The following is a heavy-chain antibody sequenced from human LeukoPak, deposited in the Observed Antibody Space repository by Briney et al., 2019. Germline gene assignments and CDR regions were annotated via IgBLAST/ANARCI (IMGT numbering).Heavy chain of an antibody. V-gene: IGHV3-23*01. CDR2: ISGSGGST. Sequence: GGSLRLSCAASGFTFSSYAMSWVRQAPGKGLEWVSAISGSGGSTYYADSVKGRFTISRDNPKNTLYLQMNSLRAEDTAVYYCAKGIQLPGYFDYWGQGTLVTVSS. D-gene: IGHD5-18*01. CDR3: AKGIQLPGYFDY. CDR1: GFTFSSYA. J-gene: IGHJ4*02.